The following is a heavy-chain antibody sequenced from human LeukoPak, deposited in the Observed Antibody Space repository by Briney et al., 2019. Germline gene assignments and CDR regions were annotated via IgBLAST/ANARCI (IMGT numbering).Heavy chain of an antibody. J-gene: IGHJ3*02. CDR1: GFTFSSFS. CDR3: ARDDYYGSGSYWGAFDI. D-gene: IGHD3-10*01. CDR2: ISSSSSYI. V-gene: IGHV3-21*01. Sequence: GGSLRLSCAASGFTFSSFSMNWVRQAPGKGLEWVSSISSSSSYIYYADSVKGRFTISRDNAKNSLYLQMNSLRAEDTAMYYCARDDYYGSGSYWGAFDIWGQGTMVTVSS.